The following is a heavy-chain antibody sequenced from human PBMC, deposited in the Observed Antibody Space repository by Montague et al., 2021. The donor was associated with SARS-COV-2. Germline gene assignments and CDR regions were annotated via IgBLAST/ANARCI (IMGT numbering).Heavy chain of an antibody. CDR1: GASINHNTYY. CDR2: IYSSGTT. D-gene: IGHD3-22*01. CDR3: FVSPTYYTAWVDP. J-gene: IGHJ5*02. Sequence: SETLSLTCTVSGASINHNTYYWGWIRQPPGKGLEWIGSIYSSGTTYYNASLKSRVTISIGTSKIHFSLQLSSVTAADTAVYYCFVSPTYYTAWVDPWGQGTLVTVSS. V-gene: IGHV4-39*02.